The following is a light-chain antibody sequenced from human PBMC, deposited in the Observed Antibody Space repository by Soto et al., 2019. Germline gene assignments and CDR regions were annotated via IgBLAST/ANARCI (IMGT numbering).Light chain of an antibody. CDR2: GTS. CDR3: QQSDT. Sequence: EIVLTQSPATLSLSPGERATLSCRASQSVTSNYLAWYQQKPGQAPRLLIYGTSSRATGIPDRFRGSGSGTDFTLTISRLEAEDVSVYYCQQSDTFGQGTRVEIK. CDR1: QSVTSNY. V-gene: IGKV3-20*01. J-gene: IGKJ5*01.